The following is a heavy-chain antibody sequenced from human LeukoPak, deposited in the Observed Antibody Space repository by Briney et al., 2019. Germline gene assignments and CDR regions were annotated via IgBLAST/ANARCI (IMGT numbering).Heavy chain of an antibody. CDR3: ARGRWGSGWYNYYYGMDV. Sequence: SQTLSLTCAISGDSVSSNSAAWSWIRQSPSRGLEWLGRTYYRSKWYNDYAVSVKSRITINPDTSKNQFSLQLNSVTPEDTAVYYCARGRWGSGWYNYYYGMDVWGQGATVTVSS. CDR1: GDSVSSNSAA. J-gene: IGHJ6*02. V-gene: IGHV6-1*01. D-gene: IGHD6-19*01. CDR2: TYYRSKWYN.